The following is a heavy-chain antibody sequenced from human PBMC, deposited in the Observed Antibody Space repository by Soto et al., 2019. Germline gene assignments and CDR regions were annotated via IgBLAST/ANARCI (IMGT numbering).Heavy chain of an antibody. D-gene: IGHD2-15*01. Sequence: SLRLSCAASGFTFSSYAMSWVRQAPGKGLEWVSAISGSGGSTYYADSVKGRFTISRDNSKNTLYLQMNSLRAEDTAVYYCAASENWVAALCDYWGQGTLVTVSS. V-gene: IGHV3-23*01. CDR1: GFTFSSYA. J-gene: IGHJ4*02. CDR2: ISGSGGST. CDR3: AASENWVAALCDY.